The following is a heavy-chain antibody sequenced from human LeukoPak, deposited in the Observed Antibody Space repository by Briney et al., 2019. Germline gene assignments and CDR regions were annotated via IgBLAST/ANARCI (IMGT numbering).Heavy chain of an antibody. D-gene: IGHD4-23*01. CDR2: INPDSGGT. V-gene: IGHV1-2*02. Sequence: ASVKVSCKASGYTFTDYYMHWVRQAPGQGLEWMGWINPDSGGTNYAQNFQGRVTMTRDTSISTAYMELSRLRSDDTAVYYCARPFIETPSLGALDYGGQGTLVTVSS. J-gene: IGHJ4*02. CDR3: ARPFIETPSLGALDY. CDR1: GYTFTDYY.